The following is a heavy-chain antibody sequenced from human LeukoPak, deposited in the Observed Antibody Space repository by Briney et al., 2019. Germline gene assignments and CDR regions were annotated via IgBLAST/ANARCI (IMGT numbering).Heavy chain of an antibody. Sequence: PGGSLRLSCAASGFTFSSYAMSWVRQAPGKGLEWVSVISGSGGTTYYADSVKGRFSISRDNSKNTLYLDMNSLRAEDTAVYYCVREAYALDYWGQGTLVTVSS. J-gene: IGHJ4*02. CDR1: GFTFSSYA. CDR2: ISGSGGTT. CDR3: VREAYALDY. D-gene: IGHD2-8*01. V-gene: IGHV3-23*01.